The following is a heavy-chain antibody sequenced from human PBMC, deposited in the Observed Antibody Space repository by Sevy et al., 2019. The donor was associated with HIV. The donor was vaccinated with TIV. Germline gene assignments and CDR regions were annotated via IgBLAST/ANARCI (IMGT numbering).Heavy chain of an antibody. CDR2: IWYDGINK. CDR1: GFTFSDYR. J-gene: IGHJ4*02. Sequence: GGSLRLSCAASGFTFSDYRIHWVRQAPGKGPEWVAVIWYDGINKYYVNSVKGRFTISRDNSKNTVYLQMNSLRAEDTAVYYCARDKLLPVMVTMVRGALSYYFDYWGQGTLVTVSS. CDR3: ARDKLLPVMVTMVRGALSYYFDY. V-gene: IGHV3-33*01. D-gene: IGHD3-10*01.